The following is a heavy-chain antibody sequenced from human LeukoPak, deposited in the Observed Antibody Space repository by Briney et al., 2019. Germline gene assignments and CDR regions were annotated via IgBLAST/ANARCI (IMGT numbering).Heavy chain of an antibody. CDR1: GFPFSSYG. V-gene: IGHV1-2*02. Sequence: GGSLRLSCAASGFPFSSYGMHWVRQAPGQGLEWMGWINPNNGGTNSAQKFQGRVTMTRDTSISTAYMELTRLTSDDTAVFYCATTMVRSRLHGPFDYWGQGTLVTVSS. CDR3: ATTMVRSRLHGPFDY. CDR2: INPNNGGT. J-gene: IGHJ4*02. D-gene: IGHD3-10*01.